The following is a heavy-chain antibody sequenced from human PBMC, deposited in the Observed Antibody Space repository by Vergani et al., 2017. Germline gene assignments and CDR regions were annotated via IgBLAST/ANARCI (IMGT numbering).Heavy chain of an antibody. D-gene: IGHD3-9*01. CDR3: DRTEIFIFRYFRLDL. CDR1: GGSITSRSYY. V-gene: IGHV4-39*01. CDR2: MYHSGGA. Sequence: QLHLQESGPGLVKPSETLSLTCTVSGGSITSRSYYWGWIRQPPGKGLEWLGNMYHSGGAYYNRSLKGRVTISVDTSKNQFSLEVTSVTAADTAIYVCDRTEIFIFRYFRLDLWGQGTLVTVSS. J-gene: IGHJ4*02.